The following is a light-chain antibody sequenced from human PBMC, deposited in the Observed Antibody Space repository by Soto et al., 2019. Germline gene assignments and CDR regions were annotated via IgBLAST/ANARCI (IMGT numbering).Light chain of an antibody. CDR3: QQYNSYWT. CDR2: KAS. V-gene: IGKV1-5*03. J-gene: IGKJ1*01. Sequence: IQMTHSPSTLSASVRHTVTITCRASQSISSWLAWYQQKPGKAPKLLIYKASSLESGVPSRFSRSGSGTEFTLTISSLQPDDFATYYCQQYNSYWTFGQGTKVDIK. CDR1: QSISSW.